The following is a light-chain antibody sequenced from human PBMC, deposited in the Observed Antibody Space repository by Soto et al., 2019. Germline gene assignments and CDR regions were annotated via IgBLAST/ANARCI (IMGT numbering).Light chain of an antibody. V-gene: IGKV1-8*01. CDR3: QQYYSYPRT. CDR1: QGISRY. J-gene: IGKJ1*01. CDR2: AAS. Sequence: AIRMTQSPSSFSASTGDRVTITCRASQGISRYLAWYQQKPGKVPKLLIYAASTLQSGVPSRFSGSGSGTDFTLTISCLQSEDFATYYCQQYYSYPRTFGQGTKVEIK.